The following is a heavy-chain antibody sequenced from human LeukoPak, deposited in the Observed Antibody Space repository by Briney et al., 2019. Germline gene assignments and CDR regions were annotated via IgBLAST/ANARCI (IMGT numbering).Heavy chain of an antibody. V-gene: IGHV3-7*03. CDR3: AKVSHYDILTGYSSFDY. CDR2: IKTDGSEK. CDR1: GFIFSSYW. J-gene: IGHJ4*02. D-gene: IGHD3-9*01. Sequence: GGSLRLSCAASGFIFSSYWMTWVRQAPGEGLEWVASIKTDGSEKYYVDSMKGRFTISRDNSKNTLHLQMNSLRAEDAAVYYCAKVSHYDILTGYSSFDYWGQGTLVTVSS.